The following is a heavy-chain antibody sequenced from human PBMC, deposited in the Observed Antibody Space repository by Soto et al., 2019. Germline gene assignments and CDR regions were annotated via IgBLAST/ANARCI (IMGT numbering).Heavy chain of an antibody. CDR1: GFTFSNYW. Sequence: EVQLVASGGGLVQPGGSLRLSCAASGFTFSNYWMHWVRLTPGKGLVWVSRIKGDGSSTNYADSVKGRFTMSRDNAKSTLFLQVDSLGAEDTAVYYCTRASLERPNNLAYWGQGTLVTVSS. D-gene: IGHD1-1*01. CDR2: IKGDGSST. CDR3: TRASLERPNNLAY. V-gene: IGHV3-74*01. J-gene: IGHJ4*02.